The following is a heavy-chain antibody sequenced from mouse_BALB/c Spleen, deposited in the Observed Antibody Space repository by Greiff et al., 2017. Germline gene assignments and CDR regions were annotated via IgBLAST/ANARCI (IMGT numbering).Heavy chain of an antibody. CDR1: GFTFSSYA. V-gene: IGHV5-6-5*01. CDR3: ARGITTWAY. J-gene: IGHJ3*01. Sequence: EVQLVESGGGLVKPGGSLKLSCAASGFTFSSYAMSWVRQTPEKRLEWVASISSGGSTYYPDSVKGRFTISRDNARNILYLQMSSLRSEDTAMYYCARGITTWAYWGQGTLVTVSA. D-gene: IGHD2-4*01. CDR2: ISSGGST.